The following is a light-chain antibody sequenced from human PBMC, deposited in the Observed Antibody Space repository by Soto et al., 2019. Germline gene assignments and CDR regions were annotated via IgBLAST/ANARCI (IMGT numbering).Light chain of an antibody. CDR3: LSYGSRLSGNV. Sequence: QSVLTQPPSVSEAPGQRVTISCTGSSSNIGAGYEAHWYQQVPGTAPKLLIYENNNRPSGVPDRFSGSKSGTSASLAITGLRAEDGVEYCCLSYGSRLSGNVFGTGTKLTVL. CDR2: ENN. CDR1: SSNIGAGYE. V-gene: IGLV1-40*01. J-gene: IGLJ1*01.